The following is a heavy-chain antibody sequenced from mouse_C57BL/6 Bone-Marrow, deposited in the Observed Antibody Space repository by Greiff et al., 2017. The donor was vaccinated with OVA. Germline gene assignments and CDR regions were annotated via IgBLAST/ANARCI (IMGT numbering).Heavy chain of an antibody. CDR3: ARGRVRWYFDV. Sequence: EVKLEESVAELVRPGASVKLSCTASGFNIKNTYMHWVKQRPEQGLEWIGRIDPANGNTKYAPKFQGKATITADTASNTAYLQRSSLTSEDTAIYYCARGRVRWYFDVWGTGTTVTVSS. J-gene: IGHJ1*03. V-gene: IGHV14-3*01. CDR2: IDPANGNT. CDR1: GFNIKNTY. D-gene: IGHD5-1*01.